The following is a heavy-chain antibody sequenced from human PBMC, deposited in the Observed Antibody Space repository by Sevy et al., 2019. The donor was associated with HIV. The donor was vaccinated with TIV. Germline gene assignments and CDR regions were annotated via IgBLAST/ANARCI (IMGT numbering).Heavy chain of an antibody. CDR3: AGDRGGGSRYSDS. J-gene: IGHJ4*02. Sequence: GGSLRLSCAASGFTFSSYDMNWVRQAPGKGLEWISYISSGSTIIYYADSVKGRFTISRDNAKNSLYLQMISLRDEDTAIYYCAGDRGGGSRYSDSWGQGTLVTVSS. CDR1: GFTFSSYD. V-gene: IGHV3-48*02. D-gene: IGHD2-15*01. CDR2: ISSGSTII.